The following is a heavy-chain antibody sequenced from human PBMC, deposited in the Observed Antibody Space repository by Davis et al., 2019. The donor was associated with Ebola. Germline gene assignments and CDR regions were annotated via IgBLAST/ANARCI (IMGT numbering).Heavy chain of an antibody. J-gene: IGHJ4*02. D-gene: IGHD3-10*01. V-gene: IGHV4-31*03. Sequence: MPSETLSLTCTVSGGSISSGDYYWSWIRQHPGKGLEWIGYIYYTGSTYYNPSLKSRVIISVDTSKNQFSLKLSSVTAADTAVYYCARENLLWFGELLFTNLYYFDYWGQGTLVTVSS. CDR2: IYYTGST. CDR1: GGSISSGDYY. CDR3: ARENLLWFGELLFTNLYYFDY.